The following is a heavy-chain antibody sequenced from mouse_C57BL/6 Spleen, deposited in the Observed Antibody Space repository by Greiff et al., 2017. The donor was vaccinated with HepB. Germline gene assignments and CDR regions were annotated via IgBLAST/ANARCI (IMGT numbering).Heavy chain of an antibody. CDR3: ARGYDGYYDYAMDY. J-gene: IGHJ4*01. CDR1: GYTFTSYW. CDR2: IHPNSGST. Sequence: QVQLQQSGAELVKPGASVKLSCKASGYTFTSYWMHWVKQRPGQGLEWIGMIHPNSGSTNYNEKFKSKATLTVDKSSSTAYMQLSSLTSEDSAVYYCARGYDGYYDYAMDYWGQGTSVTVSS. V-gene: IGHV1-64*01. D-gene: IGHD2-3*01.